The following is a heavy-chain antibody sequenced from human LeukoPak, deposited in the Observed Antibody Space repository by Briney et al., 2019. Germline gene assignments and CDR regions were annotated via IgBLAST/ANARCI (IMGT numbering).Heavy chain of an antibody. Sequence: PSETLSLTCTVSGGSIRNYYWSWIRQPAGKGLEWIGLIYSSGSTNCNPSLKSRLTMSVDTSKNQFSLKLSSVTAADTAVYYCARGSRRLCSGGSCYSTDWFDPWGQGTLVTVSS. CDR2: IYSSGST. D-gene: IGHD2-15*01. V-gene: IGHV4-4*07. CDR1: GGSIRNYY. J-gene: IGHJ5*02. CDR3: ARGSRRLCSGGSCYSTDWFDP.